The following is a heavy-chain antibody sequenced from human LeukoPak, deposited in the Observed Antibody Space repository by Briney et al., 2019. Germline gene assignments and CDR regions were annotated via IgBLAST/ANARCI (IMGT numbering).Heavy chain of an antibody. V-gene: IGHV4-34*01. J-gene: IGHJ6*03. Sequence: SETLSLTCAVYGGSFSGYYWSWIRQPPGKGREWIGEINHSGSTNYNPSLKSRVTISVDTSKNQFSLKLSSVTAADTAVYYCARVYCSSTSCYLYTGYYYMDVWGKGTTVTVSS. CDR3: ARVYCSSTSCYLYTGYYYMDV. CDR1: GGSFSGYY. CDR2: INHSGST. D-gene: IGHD2-2*01.